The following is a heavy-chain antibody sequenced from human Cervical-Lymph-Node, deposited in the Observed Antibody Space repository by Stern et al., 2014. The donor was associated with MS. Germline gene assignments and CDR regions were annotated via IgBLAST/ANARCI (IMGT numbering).Heavy chain of an antibody. CDR2: FDPEDGEA. CDR3: ATEVTWYGLDV. V-gene: IGHV1-24*01. Sequence: QVQLVQSGAEVKKPGASVKVSCKVSGNSLRDLNMHWVRQAPGEGLEWMGYFDPEDGEAIYAEKFQGRVTMTEDILTATAYMEMSSLRTEDTAVYYCATEVTWYGLDVWGQGTTVTIS. CDR1: GNSLRDLN. J-gene: IGHJ6*02.